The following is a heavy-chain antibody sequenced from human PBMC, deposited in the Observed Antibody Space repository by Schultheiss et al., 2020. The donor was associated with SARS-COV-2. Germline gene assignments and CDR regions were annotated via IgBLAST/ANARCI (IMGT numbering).Heavy chain of an antibody. CDR3: ARAPYYYDSSGYYYSGYFDY. V-gene: IGHV4-31*03. Sequence: SETLSLTCTVSGGSISSGGYYWSWIRQHPGKGLEWIGYIYYSGSTYYNPSLKSRVTISVDTSKNQFSLKLSSVTAADTAVYYCARAPYYYDSSGYYYSGYFDYWGQGTLVTVSS. D-gene: IGHD3-22*01. CDR2: IYYSGST. J-gene: IGHJ4*02. CDR1: GGSISSGGYY.